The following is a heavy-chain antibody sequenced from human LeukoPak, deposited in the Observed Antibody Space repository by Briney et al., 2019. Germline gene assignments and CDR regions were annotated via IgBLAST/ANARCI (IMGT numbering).Heavy chain of an antibody. V-gene: IGHV3-23*01. J-gene: IGHJ4*02. CDR1: GFTFSDFA. Sequence: PGGSLRLSCAASGFTFSDFAMSWVRLAPGKGLEWVSSIEKNAGGAYYADSEKGRFTVSRDNSKNTLYLQMSSLRVEDTALYYCAKQEGALIENWCFDHWGLGTLVTVSS. CDR2: IEKNAGGA. D-gene: IGHD1-26*01. CDR3: AKQEGALIENWCFDH.